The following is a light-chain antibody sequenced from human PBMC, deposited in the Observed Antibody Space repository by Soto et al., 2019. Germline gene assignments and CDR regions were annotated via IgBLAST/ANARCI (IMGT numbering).Light chain of an antibody. Sequence: EIVLTQSPGTLSLSPGERATLSCRASQSVSSSYLAWYQQKPGQAPRLLIYGASSRATGIPDRFSGSGSGTDFTLTISRLEPEYFAVYYFQQYGTHGLTFGGGTKVEIK. CDR2: GAS. CDR3: QQYGTHGLT. V-gene: IGKV3-20*01. J-gene: IGKJ4*01. CDR1: QSVSSSY.